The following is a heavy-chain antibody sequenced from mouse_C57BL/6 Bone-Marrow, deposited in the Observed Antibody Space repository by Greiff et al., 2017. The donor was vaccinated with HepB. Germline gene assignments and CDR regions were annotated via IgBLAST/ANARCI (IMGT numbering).Heavy chain of an antibody. J-gene: IGHJ3*01. CDR3: ARWVTGTPFAY. CDR1: GYTFTSYG. CDR2: IYPRSGNT. V-gene: IGHV1-81*01. Sequence: QVQLKQSGAELARPGASVKLSCKASGYTFTSYGISWVKQRTGQGLEWIGEIYPRSGNTYYNEKFKGKATLTADKSSSTAYMELRSLTSEDSAVYFCARWVTGTPFAYWGQGTLVTVSA. D-gene: IGHD4-1*01.